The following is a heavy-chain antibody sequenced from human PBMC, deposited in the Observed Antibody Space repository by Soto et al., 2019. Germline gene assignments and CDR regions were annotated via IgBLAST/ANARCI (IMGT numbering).Heavy chain of an antibody. CDR1: GFTFSSYA. V-gene: IGHV3-30-3*01. Sequence: GGSLRLSCAASGFTFSSYAMHWVRQAPGKGLEWVAVISYDGSNKYYADSVRGRFTISRDNSKNTLYLQMNSLRAEDTAVYYCARERFGELHSAYYYYYGMDVWGQGTTVTVSS. CDR3: ARERFGELHSAYYYYYGMDV. J-gene: IGHJ6*02. CDR2: ISYDGSNK. D-gene: IGHD3-10*01.